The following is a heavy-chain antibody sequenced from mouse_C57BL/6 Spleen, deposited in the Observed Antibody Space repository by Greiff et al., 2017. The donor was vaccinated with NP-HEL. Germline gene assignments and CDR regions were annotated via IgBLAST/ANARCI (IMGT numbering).Heavy chain of an antibody. Sequence: QVQLQQPGAELVKPGASVKLSCKASGYTFTSYWMHWVKQRPGQGLEWIGMIHPNSGSSNYHEKFKSKATLTVDKSSSTAYMQLSSLTSEDSAVYYCARGGDYYGGKAMDYWGQGTSVTVSS. J-gene: IGHJ4*01. V-gene: IGHV1-64*01. CDR3: ARGGDYYGGKAMDY. D-gene: IGHD1-1*01. CDR1: GYTFTSYW. CDR2: IHPNSGSS.